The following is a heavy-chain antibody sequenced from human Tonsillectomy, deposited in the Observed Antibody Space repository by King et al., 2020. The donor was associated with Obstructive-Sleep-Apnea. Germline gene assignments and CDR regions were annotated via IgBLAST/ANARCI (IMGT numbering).Heavy chain of an antibody. Sequence: VQLVESGGGLVQPGRSLRLSCAASGFTFDDYAMHWVRQAPGKGLEWVSGISWNSGSIGYADSVKGRFTISRDNAKNSLYLQMNSLRAEDTALYYCAKVSEEYYYDSSGFDYWGQGTLVTVSS. V-gene: IGHV3-9*01. CDR3: AKVSEEYYYDSSGFDY. CDR1: GFTFDDYA. D-gene: IGHD3-22*01. J-gene: IGHJ4*02. CDR2: ISWNSGSI.